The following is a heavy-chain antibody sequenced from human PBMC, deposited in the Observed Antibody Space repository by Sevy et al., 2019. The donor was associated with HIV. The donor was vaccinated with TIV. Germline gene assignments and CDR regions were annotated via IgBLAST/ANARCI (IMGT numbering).Heavy chain of an antibody. CDR3: ASESYDFWTGPVDYDYGTDV. CDR1: GYTFSGSGYY. J-gene: IGHJ6*02. Sequence: ASVKVSCKASGYTFSGSGYYVHWVRQAPGQGLEWMGWINPKSGATNYAQKFQGRVTMTRDTSVSTANMELSRLTSDDTAVYYCASESYDFWTGPVDYDYGTDVWGQGTTVTVSS. CDR2: INPKSGAT. D-gene: IGHD3-3*01. V-gene: IGHV1-2*02.